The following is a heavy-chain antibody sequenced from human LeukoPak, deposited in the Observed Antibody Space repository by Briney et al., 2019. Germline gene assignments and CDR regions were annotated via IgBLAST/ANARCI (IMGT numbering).Heavy chain of an antibody. CDR2: ISSSSDTI. Sequence: GGSLRLSCAASGFTFNTYSMVWARQAPGRGLEWISYISSSSDTIHYTDSVKGRFTISRDNAKNSLYLHMNSLRAEDTAVYYCASSIAANFDYWGQGTLVTVSS. J-gene: IGHJ4*02. D-gene: IGHD6-13*01. CDR1: GFTFNTYS. CDR3: ASSIAANFDY. V-gene: IGHV3-48*01.